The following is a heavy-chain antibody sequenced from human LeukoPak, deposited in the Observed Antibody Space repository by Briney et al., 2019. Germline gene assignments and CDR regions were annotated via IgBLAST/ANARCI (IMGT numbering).Heavy chain of an antibody. D-gene: IGHD3-3*01. J-gene: IGHJ5*02. CDR1: GYTFACYY. CDR3: ARDRYYDFWSGYHSWFDP. Sequence: ASVKVSCKASGYTFACYYMHWVRQAPGQGLEWMGWINPNSGGTNYAQKFQGRVTMTRDTSISTAYMELSRLRSDDTAVYYCARDRYYDFWSGYHSWFDPWGQGTLVTVSS. CDR2: INPNSGGT. V-gene: IGHV1-2*02.